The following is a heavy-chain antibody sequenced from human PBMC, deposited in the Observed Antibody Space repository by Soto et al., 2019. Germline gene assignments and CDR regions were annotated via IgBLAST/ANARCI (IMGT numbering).Heavy chain of an antibody. J-gene: IGHJ4*02. CDR2: INSGSSHV. V-gene: IGHV3-21*02. D-gene: IGHD2-15*01. Sequence: DVQLVESGGGLVKPGGSLRLSCEASGFTFSTSAMHWVRQAPGKGLEWVASINSGSSHVKYADSVKGRFTISRDNANNPLSLHLSSRRVEDTAIYYCARGGGSLNYWGQGTLVTVSS. CDR1: GFTFSTSA. CDR3: ARGGGSLNY.